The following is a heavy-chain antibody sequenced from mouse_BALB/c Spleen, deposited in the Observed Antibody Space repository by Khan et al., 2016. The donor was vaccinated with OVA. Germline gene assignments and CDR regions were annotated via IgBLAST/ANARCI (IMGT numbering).Heavy chain of an antibody. CDR1: GYTFTSYW. CDR2: IDPYDSET. V-gene: IGHV1-52*01. CDR3: ARIPFAY. Sequence: QVHVKQSGAELVRPGASVKLSCEASGYTFTSYWMNWVKQSPEQGLEWIGRIDPYDSETHYNQNFKDKAILTVDKSSSTAYMQLSSLTSEDSAVYFCARIPFAYWGQGTLVTVSA. J-gene: IGHJ3*01.